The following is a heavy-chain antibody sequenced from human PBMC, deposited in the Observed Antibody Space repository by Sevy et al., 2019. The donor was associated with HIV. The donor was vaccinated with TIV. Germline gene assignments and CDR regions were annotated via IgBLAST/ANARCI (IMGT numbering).Heavy chain of an antibody. J-gene: IGHJ4*02. CDR3: ARSNWVTATNGFSKSYYFDY. D-gene: IGHD7-27*01. CDR2: INTSGST. V-gene: IGHV4-4*07. Sequence: SETLSLTCTVSGDSFSSYFWAWIRQPAGKGLEWIGRINTSGSTNYNPSRKSRVTMSVDTSKSQFSRKVTSLTAADTAIYFCARSNWVTATNGFSKSYYFDYWGQGSLVTVSS. CDR1: GDSFSSYF.